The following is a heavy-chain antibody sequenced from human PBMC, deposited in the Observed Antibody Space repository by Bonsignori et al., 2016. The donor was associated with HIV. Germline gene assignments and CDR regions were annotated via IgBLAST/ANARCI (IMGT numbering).Heavy chain of an antibody. J-gene: IGHJ4*02. CDR2: IDSSGTT. V-gene: IGHV4-39*01. CDR3: TGYSSISYHGYDY. CDR1: DDSLDSSDYY. Sequence: QLQLQESGPGLVKPSGTLSLTCTVSDDSLDSSDYYWGWIRQSPGKGLEWIGSIDSSGTTYFNPSLKSRLTISVDTASKRFSLTVSSVTAADTAVYYCTGYSSISYHGYDYWGQGTLVTVSS. D-gene: IGHD2-21*01.